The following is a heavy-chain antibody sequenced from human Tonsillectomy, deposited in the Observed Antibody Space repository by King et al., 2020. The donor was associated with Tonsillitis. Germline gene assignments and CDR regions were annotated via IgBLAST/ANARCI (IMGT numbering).Heavy chain of an antibody. CDR2: IYNGGNT. CDR1: GFTVSGNY. J-gene: IGHJ4*02. Sequence: VQLVESGGGLVQPGGSLRLSCAASGFTVSGNYMSWVRQAPGKGLEWVSIIYNGGNTYHADSVKGRFTISRDNSKNTLYLQMNSLRAEDTAVYYCASGLWFGELLYYWGQGTLVTVSS. V-gene: IGHV3-66*01. CDR3: ASGLWFGELLYY. D-gene: IGHD3-10*01.